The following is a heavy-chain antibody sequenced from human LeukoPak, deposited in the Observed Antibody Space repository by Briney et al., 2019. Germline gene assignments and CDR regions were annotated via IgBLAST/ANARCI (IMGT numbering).Heavy chain of an antibody. V-gene: IGHV4-39*07. CDR1: GGSISSSSSY. Sequence: PSETLSLTCSVSGGSISSSSSYWGWIRQPPGKGLEWIGEINHSGSTNYNPSLKSRVTISVDTSKNQFSLKLSSVTAAGTAVYYCARRYQYYYYYMDVWGKGTTVTISS. CDR2: INHSGST. D-gene: IGHD2-2*01. J-gene: IGHJ6*03. CDR3: ARRYQYYYYYMDV.